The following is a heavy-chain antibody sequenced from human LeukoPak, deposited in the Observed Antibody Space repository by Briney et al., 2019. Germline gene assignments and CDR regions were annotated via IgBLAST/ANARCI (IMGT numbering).Heavy chain of an antibody. Sequence: SETLSLTCAVYGGSFNGYYWSWIRQPPRTGMEWIGEINHSGSTNYNPSLKSRVTISVDTSKNQFSLKLSSVTAADTAVYYCAREVPEENYYDSSGLFDYWGQGTLVTVSS. J-gene: IGHJ4*02. CDR2: INHSGST. D-gene: IGHD3-22*01. CDR1: GGSFNGYY. V-gene: IGHV4-34*01. CDR3: AREVPEENYYDSSGLFDY.